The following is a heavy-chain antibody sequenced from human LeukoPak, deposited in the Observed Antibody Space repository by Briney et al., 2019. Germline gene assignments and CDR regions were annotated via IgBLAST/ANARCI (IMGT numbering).Heavy chain of an antibody. CDR2: ISGDNKYI. Sequence: GGSLRLSCTASGFTFSRYSMNWVRQAPGKGLEWVSSISGDNKYIYYADSAKGRFTISRDNAKSSLFLQMNSLRAEDTAVYYCAREGRGPAYYFDYWGQGTLVTVSS. CDR1: GFTFSRYS. V-gene: IGHV3-21*06. D-gene: IGHD3-10*01. J-gene: IGHJ4*02. CDR3: AREGRGPAYYFDY.